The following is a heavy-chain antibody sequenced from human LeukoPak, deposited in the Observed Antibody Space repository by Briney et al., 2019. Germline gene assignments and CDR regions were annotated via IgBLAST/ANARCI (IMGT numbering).Heavy chain of an antibody. CDR3: ASGTSSSWDPYFDY. V-gene: IGHV3-66*01. CDR1: GFTVSSNY. D-gene: IGHD6-13*01. CDR2: IYSGGST. Sequence: GGSLRLSCAASGFTVSSNYISWVRQAPGKGLEWVSVIYSGGSTYYADSVKGRFTISRDNSKNTLYLQMNSLRAEDTAVYCCASGTSSSWDPYFDYWGQGTLVTVSS. J-gene: IGHJ4*02.